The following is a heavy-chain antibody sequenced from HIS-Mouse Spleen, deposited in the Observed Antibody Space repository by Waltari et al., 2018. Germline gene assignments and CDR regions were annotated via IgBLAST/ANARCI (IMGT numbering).Heavy chain of an antibody. CDR2: INHSGST. CDR1: GGSFSGYY. CDR3: ARGPRNGDTYWYFDL. J-gene: IGHJ2*01. Sequence: QVQLQQGGAGLLKPSETLSLTCAVYGGSFSGYYWSWIRQPPGKGLEWLGEINHSGSTNYNPSLKSRVTISVDTSKNQFSLKLSSVTAADTAVYYCARGPRNGDTYWYFDLWGRGTLVTVSS. V-gene: IGHV4-34*01. D-gene: IGHD4-17*01.